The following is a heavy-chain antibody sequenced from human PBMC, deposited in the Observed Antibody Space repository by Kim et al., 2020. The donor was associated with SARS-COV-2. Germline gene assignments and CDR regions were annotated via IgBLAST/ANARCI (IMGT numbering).Heavy chain of an antibody. Sequence: SETLSLTCTVSGGSISSGDYYWSWIRQPPGKGLEWIGYIYYSGSTYYNPSLKSRVTISEDTSKNQFSLKLSSVTAADTAVYYCARGGFGELLYWGQGTLVTVSS. D-gene: IGHD3-10*01. J-gene: IGHJ4*02. CDR2: IYYSGST. CDR3: ARGGFGELLY. CDR1: GGSISSGDYY. V-gene: IGHV4-30-4*01.